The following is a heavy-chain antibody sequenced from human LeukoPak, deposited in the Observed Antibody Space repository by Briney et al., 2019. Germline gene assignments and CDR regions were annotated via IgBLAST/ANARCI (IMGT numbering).Heavy chain of an antibody. CDR1: GFTVSSKY. D-gene: IGHD5-24*01. CDR3: ARESSGWLQLFDY. CDR2: IYSGGST. J-gene: IGHJ4*02. Sequence: GGSLRLSCAASGFTVSSKYMSWVRQAPGKGLEWVSVIYSGGSTYYADAVKGRFTISRDNSKNTVYLQMNSLRAEDTAVYYCARESSGWLQLFDYWGQGTLVTVSS. V-gene: IGHV3-66*01.